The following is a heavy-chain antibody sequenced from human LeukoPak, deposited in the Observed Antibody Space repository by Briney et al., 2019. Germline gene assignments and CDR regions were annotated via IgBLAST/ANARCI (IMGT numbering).Heavy chain of an antibody. CDR1: GFSLSTSGVG. J-gene: IGHJ4*02. D-gene: IGHD1-1*01. CDR2: IYWDDDR. Sequence: SGPTLVKPTQTVTLTCTFSGFSLSTSGVGVGWIRQPPGKALEWLALIYWDDDRRYSPSLKSRLAITKDTSKNQVVLTMTNMDPVDTATYFCAHSRGGGNSPLFDYWGRGTLVTVSS. V-gene: IGHV2-5*02. CDR3: AHSRGGGNSPLFDY.